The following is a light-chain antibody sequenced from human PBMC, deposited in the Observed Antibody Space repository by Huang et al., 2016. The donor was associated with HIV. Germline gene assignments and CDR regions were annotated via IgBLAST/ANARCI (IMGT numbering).Light chain of an antibody. J-gene: IGKJ4*01. CDR2: AAS. Sequence: DIQMTQSPSSLSATVGDRFTITCRASQSISSDLNWDQLQPGKAPNLLIYAASSLQSGVPARFSGSGSGTDFSLTISSLQPEDFATYYCQQTYSAPVSFGGGTRVEIK. CDR1: QSISSD. CDR3: QQTYSAPVS. V-gene: IGKV1-39*01.